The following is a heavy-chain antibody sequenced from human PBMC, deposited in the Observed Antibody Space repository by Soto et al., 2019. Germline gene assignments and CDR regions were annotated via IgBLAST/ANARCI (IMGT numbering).Heavy chain of an antibody. D-gene: IGHD3-3*01. V-gene: IGHV4-39*01. Sequence: PSETLSLTCTVSGGSISSSSYYWGWIRQPPGKGLEWIGSIYYSESTYYNPSLKSRVTISVDTSKNQFSLKLSSVTAADTAVYYCARHHRINDFWSGYYPKNWFDPWGQGTLVTVSS. CDR3: ARHHRINDFWSGYYPKNWFDP. CDR1: GGSISSSSYY. CDR2: IYYSEST. J-gene: IGHJ5*02.